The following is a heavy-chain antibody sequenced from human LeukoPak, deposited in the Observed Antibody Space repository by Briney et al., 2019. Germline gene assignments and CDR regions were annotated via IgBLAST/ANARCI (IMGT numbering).Heavy chain of an antibody. D-gene: IGHD2-15*01. CDR2: IYSGGST. Sequence: GGSLRLSCAASGFTFSSNYMSWVRQAPGKGLEWVSVIYSGGSTYYADSVKGRFTISRDNSKNTLYLQMNSLRAEDTAVYYCARDMIYCSGGSCYPIYYYYYGMDVWGQGTTVTVSS. CDR3: ARDMIYCSGGSCYPIYYYYYGMDV. CDR1: GFTFSSNY. J-gene: IGHJ6*02. V-gene: IGHV3-66*01.